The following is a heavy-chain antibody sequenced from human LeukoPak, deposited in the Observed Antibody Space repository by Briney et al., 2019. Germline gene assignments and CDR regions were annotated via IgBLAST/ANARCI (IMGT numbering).Heavy chain of an antibody. J-gene: IGHJ3*02. D-gene: IGHD5-24*01. CDR1: GFTVSSNY. V-gene: IGHV3-66*02. Sequence: PGGSLRLSCAASGFTVSSNYMSWVRQAPGRGLEWVSVIYSGGSTYYADSVKGRFTISRDNSKNTLYLQMNSLRAEDTAVYYCARDYRREGYIFQHRDAFDIWGQGTMVTVFS. CDR3: ARDYRREGYIFQHRDAFDI. CDR2: IYSGGST.